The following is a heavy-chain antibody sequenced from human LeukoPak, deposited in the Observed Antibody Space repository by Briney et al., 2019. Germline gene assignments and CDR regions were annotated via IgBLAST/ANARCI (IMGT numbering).Heavy chain of an antibody. CDR2: ITSSGSYI. Sequence: GGSLRLSCAASGFTFSSYSMNWVRQAPGKGLEWVSSITSSGSYIYYAESVKGRFTISRDNARNSLYLQMNSLRAEDTAVYYCARSDPYSNYAGAYFDYWGQGTLVTVSS. D-gene: IGHD4-11*01. J-gene: IGHJ4*02. CDR3: ARSDPYSNYAGAYFDY. CDR1: GFTFSSYS. V-gene: IGHV3-21*01.